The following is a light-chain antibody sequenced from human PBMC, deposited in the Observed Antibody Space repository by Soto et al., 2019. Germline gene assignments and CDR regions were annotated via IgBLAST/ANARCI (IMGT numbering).Light chain of an antibody. CDR1: QGISSY. CDR3: QQFDNYPLT. J-gene: IGKJ4*01. V-gene: IGKV1-9*01. CDR2: AAS. Sequence: DIQLTQSPSFLSASVGDRVTITCRASQGISSYLAWYQEKPGKAPKLLISAASTLQSGVPLRFSGSGSGTEFTLTISSLHPEDFATYYCQQFDNYPLTFGGGTKLEIK.